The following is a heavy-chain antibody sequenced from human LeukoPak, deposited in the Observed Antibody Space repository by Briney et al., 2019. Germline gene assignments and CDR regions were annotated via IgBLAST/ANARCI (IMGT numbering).Heavy chain of an antibody. J-gene: IGHJ5*02. CDR2: IVVGSGNT. V-gene: IGHV1-58*02. CDR1: GFTFTSSA. D-gene: IGHD2-2*01. CDR3: AAQVGGGIVVGYNNWFDP. Sequence: TSVKVSCKASGFTFTSSAMQWVRQARGQRLEWIGWIVVGSGNTNYAQKFQERVTITRDVSTSTAYMELSSLRSEDTAVYYCAAQVGGGIVVGYNNWFDPWGQGTLVTVSS.